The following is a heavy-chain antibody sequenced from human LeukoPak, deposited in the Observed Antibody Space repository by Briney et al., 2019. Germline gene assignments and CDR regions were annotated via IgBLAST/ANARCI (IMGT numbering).Heavy chain of an antibody. CDR1: GGSISSGGYS. V-gene: IGHV4-30-2*01. J-gene: IGHJ5*02. CDR2: IYHSGST. Sequence: PSQTLSLTCAVSGGSISSGGYSWSWIRQPPGKGLEWIGYIYHSGSTYYNPSLKSRVTISLDRSENQFSLKLSSVTAADTAVYYCARDQYSTGLGWFDPWGQGTLVTVSS. CDR3: ARDQYSTGLGWFDP. D-gene: IGHD3-9*01.